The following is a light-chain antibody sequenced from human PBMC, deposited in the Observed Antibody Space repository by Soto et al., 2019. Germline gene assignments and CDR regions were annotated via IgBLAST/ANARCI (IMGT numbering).Light chain of an antibody. Sequence: SVLTQPASVSGSPGQSITISCTGTSSDVGRYNIVSWYQQHPGKAPKLMIYEGSKRPSGVSDRFSGSKSGNTASLTISGLQAEDEADYYCGSITRSSTSVFGTGTKV. CDR3: GSITRSSTSV. V-gene: IGLV2-14*02. CDR1: SSDVGRYNI. J-gene: IGLJ1*01. CDR2: EGS.